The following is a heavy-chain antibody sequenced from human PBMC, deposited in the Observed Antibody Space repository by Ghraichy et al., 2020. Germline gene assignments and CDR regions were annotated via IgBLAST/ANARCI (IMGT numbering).Heavy chain of an antibody. Sequence: SETLSLTCTVSGGSISSSSYYWGWIRQPPGKGLEWIGSIYYSGSTYYNPSLKSRVTISVDTSKNQFSLKLSSVTAADTAVYYCARDRPRGKPLFYGDHDAFDIWGQGTMVTVSS. J-gene: IGHJ3*02. V-gene: IGHV4-39*07. CDR3: ARDRPRGKPLFYGDHDAFDI. CDR1: GGSISSSSYY. D-gene: IGHD4-17*01. CDR2: IYYSGST.